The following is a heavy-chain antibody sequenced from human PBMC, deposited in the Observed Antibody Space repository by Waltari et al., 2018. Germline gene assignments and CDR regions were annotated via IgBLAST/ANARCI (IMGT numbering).Heavy chain of an antibody. CDR3: AKDLVYNTPGIDV. Sequence: ELLVVESGGHSVRPGESLRLSCTAAGFRFDAYAINWGRQAPGKGREWVSGIGWNGDNIDYADSVKGRFTISRDKAKNSVFLQMNGLKVEDTARYFCAKDLVYNTPGIDVWGRGTTVIVSS. J-gene: IGHJ6*02. V-gene: IGHV3-9*01. CDR2: IGWNGDNI. D-gene: IGHD1-20*01. CDR1: GFRFDAYA.